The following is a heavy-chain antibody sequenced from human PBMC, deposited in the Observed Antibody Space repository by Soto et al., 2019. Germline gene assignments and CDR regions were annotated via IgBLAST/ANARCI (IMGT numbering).Heavy chain of an antibody. Sequence: QMQLQASGPGLVKPSETLSLTCNVSGASVSHGYWSWIRQPPGKGLEWIGFMYFGGSFNYNPSLTSRATISVETSKNQFSMKLTSVTASDTAVYYCARSYYDSTGFAVDPWGQGTLVTLSS. CDR2: MYFGGSF. CDR1: GASVSHGY. CDR3: ARSYYDSTGFAVDP. J-gene: IGHJ5*02. D-gene: IGHD3-22*01. V-gene: IGHV4-4*08.